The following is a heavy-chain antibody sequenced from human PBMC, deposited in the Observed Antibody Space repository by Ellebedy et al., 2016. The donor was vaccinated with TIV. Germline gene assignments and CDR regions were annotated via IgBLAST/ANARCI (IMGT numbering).Heavy chain of an antibody. CDR2: ISWNGSST. CDR3: ATDRRRWRWLVEGFDY. CDR1: GFNFNKYG. D-gene: IGHD6-19*01. J-gene: IGHJ4*02. V-gene: IGHV3-20*04. Sequence: GESLKISCASSGFNFNKYGMNWVRQAPGKGLEWVSGISWNGSSTSYADSVKGRFTISSDNAKKSLYLQMKSLRIEDTALYYCATDRRRWRWLVEGFDYWGRGTLVTVSS.